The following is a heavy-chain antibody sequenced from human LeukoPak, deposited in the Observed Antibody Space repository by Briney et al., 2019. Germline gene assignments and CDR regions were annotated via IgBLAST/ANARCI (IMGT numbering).Heavy chain of an antibody. CDR1: GYTFTSYD. D-gene: IGHD4-17*01. J-gene: IGHJ4*02. CDR3: ARAGTVTTDY. CDR2: MNPNSGNT. V-gene: IGHV1-8*01. Sequence: EASVKVSCKASGYTFTSYDINCVRQATGQGLEWMGWMNPNSGNTGYAQKLQGRVTMTRNTSISTAYMELSSLRSEDTAVYYCARAGTVTTDYWGQGTLVTVSS.